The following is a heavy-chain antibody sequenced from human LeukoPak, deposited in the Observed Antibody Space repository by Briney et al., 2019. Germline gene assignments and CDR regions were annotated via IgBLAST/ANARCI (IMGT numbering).Heavy chain of an antibody. Sequence: ASVKVSCKASGYTFTSYGISWVRQAPGQGLEWMGWISGYTGNTNYAQKFQGRVTMTTETFTRTAYMELRSLRSDDTAVYFCARETPQSFWFDPWGQGTLVTVSS. CDR3: ARETPQSFWFDP. CDR1: GYTFTSYG. CDR2: ISGYTGNT. D-gene: IGHD2-15*01. J-gene: IGHJ5*02. V-gene: IGHV1-18*01.